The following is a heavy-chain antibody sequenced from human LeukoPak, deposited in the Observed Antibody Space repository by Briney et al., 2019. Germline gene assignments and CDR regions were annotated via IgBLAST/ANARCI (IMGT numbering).Heavy chain of an antibody. CDR2: IWYDGSNK. CDR1: GFTFSSYG. Sequence: PGRSLRLSCAASGFTFSSYGMHWVRQAPGKGLEWVAVIWYDGSNKYYADSVKGRFTISRDNSKNTLYPQMNSLRAEDTAVYYCARDGGGSYYSYYYGMDVWGQGTTVTVSS. CDR3: ARDGGGSYYSYYYGMDV. D-gene: IGHD1-26*01. J-gene: IGHJ6*02. V-gene: IGHV3-30*19.